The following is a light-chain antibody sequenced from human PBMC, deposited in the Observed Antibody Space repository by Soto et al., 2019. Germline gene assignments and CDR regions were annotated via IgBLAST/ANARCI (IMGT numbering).Light chain of an antibody. CDR1: PSISNT. CDR3: QQRSSWPLT. V-gene: IGKV3-11*01. J-gene: IGKJ4*01. Sequence: EIVLTQSPATLSLSPGERATLSCRASPSISNTLAWYHVRPGQAPRLLIYDASNRATGIPARFSGSGSGTDFTLTISSLEPEDFAIYYCQQRSSWPLTFGGGTKVEIK. CDR2: DAS.